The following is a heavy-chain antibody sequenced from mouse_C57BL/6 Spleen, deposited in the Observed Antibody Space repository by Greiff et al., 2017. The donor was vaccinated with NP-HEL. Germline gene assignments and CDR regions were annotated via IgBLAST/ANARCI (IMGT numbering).Heavy chain of an antibody. CDR3: ATITAVAQYFDV. CDR2: IYPGDGDT. V-gene: IGHV1-53*01. Sequence: QVQLQQPGTELVKPGASVKLSCKASGYTFTSYWMHWVKQRPGQGLEWIGRIYPGDGDTNYNGKFKGKATLTADKSSSTAYMQLSSLTSEDSAVYFCATITAVAQYFDVWGTGTTVTVSS. D-gene: IGHD1-1*01. J-gene: IGHJ1*03. CDR1: GYTFTSYW.